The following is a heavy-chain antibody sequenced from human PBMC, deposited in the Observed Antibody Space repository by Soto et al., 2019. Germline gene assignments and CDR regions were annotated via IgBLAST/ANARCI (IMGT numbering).Heavy chain of an antibody. D-gene: IGHD2-8*01. J-gene: IGHJ4*02. CDR3: ARGRAGYCTNGVCYYYFDY. Sequence: SETLSLTCAVYGGSFSGYYWSWIRQPPGKGLEWIGEFILSGSTNYILSLKSRVTISVDTSKNQFSLKLSSVTAADTAVYYCARGRAGYCTNGVCYYYFDYWGQGTLVTVSS. CDR2: FILSGST. V-gene: IGHV4-34*01. CDR1: GGSFSGYY.